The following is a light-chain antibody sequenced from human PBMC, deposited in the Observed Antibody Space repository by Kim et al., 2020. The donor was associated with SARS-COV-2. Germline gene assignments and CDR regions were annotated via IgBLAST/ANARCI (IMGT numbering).Light chain of an antibody. V-gene: IGLV3-19*01. CDR1: SLRSYY. CDR2: GKN. CDR3: NSRDSSGNHLV. J-gene: IGLJ2*01. Sequence: SSELTQDPAVSVALGQTVKITCQGDSLRSYYASWYQQKPGQAPVLVIYGKNNRPSGIPDRFSGSSSGNTASLTITGAQAEDEADHYCNSRDSSGNHLVFGGGTKLTVL.